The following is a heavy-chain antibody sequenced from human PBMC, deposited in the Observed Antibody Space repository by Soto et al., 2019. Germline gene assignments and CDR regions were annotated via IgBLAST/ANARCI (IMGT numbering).Heavy chain of an antibody. V-gene: IGHV3-30*18. Sequence: GGSLRLSCAASGFTFSSYGMHWVRQAPGKGLEWVALISFDGSDKYYADSVKGRFTISRDNSKNTLYLQMNSLRAKDTAVYYCAKEIRRDCIIVLCYTRYYYYGMDVGGQGTTVPVSS. CDR2: ISFDGSDK. J-gene: IGHJ6*02. CDR3: AKEIRRDCIIVLCYTRYYYYGMDV. D-gene: IGHD2-8*01. CDR1: GFTFSSYG.